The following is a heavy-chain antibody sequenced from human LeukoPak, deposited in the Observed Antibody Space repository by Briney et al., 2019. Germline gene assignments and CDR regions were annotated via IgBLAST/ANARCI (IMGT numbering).Heavy chain of an antibody. CDR1: GFSFSSYA. CDR2: ISYDGSNK. V-gene: IGHV3-30*18. Sequence: GGSLRLSCAASGFSFSSYAMHWVRQAPGKGLEWVAVISYDGSNKYYADSVKGRFTIPRDNSKNTLYLQMNSLRAEDTAVYYCAKGRDCSSTSCHYYYYYYYMDVWGKGTTVTVSS. D-gene: IGHD2-2*01. J-gene: IGHJ6*03. CDR3: AKGRDCSSTSCHYYYYYYYMDV.